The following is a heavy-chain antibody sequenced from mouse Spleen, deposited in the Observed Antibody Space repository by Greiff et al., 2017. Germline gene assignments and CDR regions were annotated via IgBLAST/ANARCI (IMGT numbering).Heavy chain of an antibody. Sequence: QVQLQQPGAELVRPGTSVKLSCKASGYTFTSCWMHWVKQRPGQGLEWIGVIDPSDIYTNYNQKFKGKATLTVDTSSSTAYMQLSSLTSEDSAVYYCARYGSSHFDYWGQGTTLTVSS. CDR3: ARYGSSHFDY. CDR2: IDPSDIYT. CDR1: GYTFTSCW. V-gene: IGHV1-59*01. J-gene: IGHJ2*01. D-gene: IGHD1-1*01.